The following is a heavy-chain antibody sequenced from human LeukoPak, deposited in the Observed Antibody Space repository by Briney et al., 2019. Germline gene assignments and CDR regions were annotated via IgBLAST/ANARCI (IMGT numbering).Heavy chain of an antibody. J-gene: IGHJ5*02. CDR1: GGSISSYY. Sequence: SETLSLTCTVSGGSISSYYWSWIRQPPGKGLERIGYIYYSGSTNYNPSLKSRVTISVDTSKNQFSLKLSSVTAADTAVYYCARALAVAGEIDPWGQGTLVTVSS. D-gene: IGHD6-19*01. CDR2: IYYSGST. CDR3: ARALAVAGEIDP. V-gene: IGHV4-59*01.